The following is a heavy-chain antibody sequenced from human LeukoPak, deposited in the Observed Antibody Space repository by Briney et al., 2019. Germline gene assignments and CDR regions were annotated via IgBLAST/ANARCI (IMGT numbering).Heavy chain of an antibody. CDR3: ARGRYYYGSGSYRKSFCFDY. CDR2: INHSGST. Sequence: PSETLSLTCAVYGGSFSGYYWGWIRQPPGKGLEWIGEINHSGSTNYNPSLKSRVTISVDTSKNQFSLKLSSVTAADTAVYYCARGRYYYGSGSYRKSFCFDYWGQGTLVTVSS. V-gene: IGHV4-34*01. J-gene: IGHJ4*02. D-gene: IGHD3-10*01. CDR1: GGSFSGYY.